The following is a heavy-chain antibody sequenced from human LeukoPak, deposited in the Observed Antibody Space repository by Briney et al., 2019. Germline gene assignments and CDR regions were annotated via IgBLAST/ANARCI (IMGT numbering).Heavy chain of an antibody. J-gene: IGHJ6*02. CDR3: ASYRSSGYDYFYYYGMDV. CDR1: GFTFSSYA. V-gene: IGHV3-30*04. CDR2: ISYDGSNK. D-gene: IGHD5-12*01. Sequence: PGGSLRLSCAASGFTFSSYAMHWVRQAPGKGLEWVAVISYDGSNKYYADSVKGRFTISRDNAKNTLYLQMNSLRAEDTAVYYCASYRSSGYDYFYYYGMDVWGQGTTVTVSS.